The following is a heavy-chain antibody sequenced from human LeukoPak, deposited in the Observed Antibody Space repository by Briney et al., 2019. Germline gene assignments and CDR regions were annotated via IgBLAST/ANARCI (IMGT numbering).Heavy chain of an antibody. CDR3: AKFRGSEKTVIDC. CDR1: GFTFSSYA. D-gene: IGHD3-16*01. V-gene: IGHV3-23*01. Sequence: PGGSLRLSCAASGFTFSSYAMSWVRQAPGKGLEWVSTISGGGGRTWYADSVKGRFTIPRDNSKNTVDVQLNSLRAEDTAVYYCAKFRGSEKTVIDCWGQGTLVTVSS. J-gene: IGHJ4*02. CDR2: ISGGGGRT.